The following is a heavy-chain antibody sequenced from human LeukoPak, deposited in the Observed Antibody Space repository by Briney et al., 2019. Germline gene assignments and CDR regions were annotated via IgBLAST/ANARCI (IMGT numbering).Heavy chain of an antibody. D-gene: IGHD3-3*01. V-gene: IGHV3-33*01. J-gene: IGHJ4*02. Sequence: GVSLRLSCAASGFTFSSYGMHGVRQAPGKGLEWVAVIWYDGSNKYYADSVKGRFTISRDNSKNTLYLQMNSLRAEDTAVYYCARDAGDFWSGYYPGGLDYWGQGTLVTVSS. CDR1: GFTFSSYG. CDR2: IWYDGSNK. CDR3: ARDAGDFWSGYYPGGLDY.